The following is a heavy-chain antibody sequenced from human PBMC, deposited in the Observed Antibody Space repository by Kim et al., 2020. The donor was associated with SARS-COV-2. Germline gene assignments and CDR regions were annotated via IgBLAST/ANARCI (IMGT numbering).Heavy chain of an antibody. D-gene: IGHD2-2*01. V-gene: IGHV1-18*04. Sequence: ASVKVSCKASGYTFTSYGISWVRQAPGQGLEWMGWISAYNGNTNYAQKLQGRVTMTTDTSTSTAYMELRSLRSDDTAVYYCARYRGDCSSTSCYGGDSAFDIWGQGTMVTVSS. CDR1: GYTFTSYG. CDR2: ISAYNGNT. CDR3: ARYRGDCSSTSCYGGDSAFDI. J-gene: IGHJ3*02.